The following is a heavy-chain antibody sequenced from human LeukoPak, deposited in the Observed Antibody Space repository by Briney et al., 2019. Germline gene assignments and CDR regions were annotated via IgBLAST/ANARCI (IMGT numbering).Heavy chain of an antibody. J-gene: IGHJ4*02. CDR2: IKPNSGDT. D-gene: IGHD3-3*01. Sequence: ASVKVSCKASGYTFTGYYLHWVRQAPGQGLEWMGWIKPNSGDTNYAQKFQGRVTMARDTSISTAYMELSRLRSDDTAVYYCARSRSGYQSLYYFDYWGQGTLVTVSS. CDR3: ARSRSGYQSLYYFDY. CDR1: GYTFTGYY. V-gene: IGHV1-2*02.